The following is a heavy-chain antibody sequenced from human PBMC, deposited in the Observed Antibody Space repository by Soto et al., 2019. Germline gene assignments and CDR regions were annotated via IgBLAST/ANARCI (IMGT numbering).Heavy chain of an antibody. Sequence: GESLKISCKTSGYSFISYCVAWVRQKPGKGLEWMGTFYPGDSTSTYSPSFQGQVTISVDKSISTAYLHLSSLKASDTAMYYCARIIGYCRNNDCSWTFDIWGQGTTVTV. CDR3: ARIIGYCRNNDCSWTFDI. D-gene: IGHD2-2*03. V-gene: IGHV5-51*01. J-gene: IGHJ3*02. CDR2: FYPGDSTS. CDR1: GYSFISYC.